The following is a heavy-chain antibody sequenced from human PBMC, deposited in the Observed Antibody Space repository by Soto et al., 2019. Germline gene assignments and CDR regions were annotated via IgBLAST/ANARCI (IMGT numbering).Heavy chain of an antibody. V-gene: IGHV1-8*01. CDR3: AKVVVPAAIDDYYYYMDV. D-gene: IGHD2-2*01. Sequence: ASVKVSCKASGYTFTSYDINWVRQATGQGLEWMGWMNPNSGNTGYAQKFQGRVTMTRNTSISTAYMELSSLRSEDTAVYYCAKVVVPAAIDDYYYYMDVWGKGTTVTVSS. CDR2: MNPNSGNT. CDR1: GYTFTSYD. J-gene: IGHJ6*03.